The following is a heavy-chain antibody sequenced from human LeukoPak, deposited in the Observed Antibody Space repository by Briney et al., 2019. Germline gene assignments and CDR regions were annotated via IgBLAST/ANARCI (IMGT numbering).Heavy chain of an antibody. Sequence: PSETLSLTCAVYGGSFSGYYWNWIRQPPGKGLEWTGEINHSGSTNYNPSLRSRVTMSVDTSKNQFSLKLSSVTAADTAVYYCARFSVVGAPPTWGQGTLVTVSS. CDR3: ARFSVVGAPPT. V-gene: IGHV4-34*01. D-gene: IGHD1-26*01. J-gene: IGHJ5*02. CDR2: INHSGST. CDR1: GGSFSGYY.